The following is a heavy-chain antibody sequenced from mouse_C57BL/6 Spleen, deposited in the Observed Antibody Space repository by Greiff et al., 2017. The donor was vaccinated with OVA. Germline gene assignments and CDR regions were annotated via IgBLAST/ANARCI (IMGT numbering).Heavy chain of an antibody. CDR2: IYPGDGDT. J-gene: IGHJ2*01. D-gene: IGHD2-4*01. CDR3: ASPIYYDPYFDD. CDR1: GYAFSSSW. V-gene: IGHV1-82*01. Sequence: VQLQESGPELVKPGASVKISCKASGYAFSSSWMNWVKQRPGKGLEWIGRIYPGDGDTNYNGKFKGKATLTADKSSSTAYMQLSSLTSEDSAVYFCASPIYYDPYFDDWGQGTTLTVSS.